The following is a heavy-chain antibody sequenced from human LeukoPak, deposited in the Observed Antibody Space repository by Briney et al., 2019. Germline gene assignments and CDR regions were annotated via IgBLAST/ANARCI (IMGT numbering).Heavy chain of an antibody. CDR2: IYYSGST. J-gene: IGHJ6*02. CDR3: ARGDVVAPPYYYYYGMDV. CDR1: GGSISSGGYY. D-gene: IGHD2-2*01. Sequence: SETLSLTCTVSGGSISSGGYYWSWIRQHPGKGLEWIGYIYYSGSTYYNPSLKSRVTISVDTSKNQFSLKLSSVTAADTAVYYCARGDVVAPPYYYYYGMDVWGQGTTVTVSS. V-gene: IGHV4-31*03.